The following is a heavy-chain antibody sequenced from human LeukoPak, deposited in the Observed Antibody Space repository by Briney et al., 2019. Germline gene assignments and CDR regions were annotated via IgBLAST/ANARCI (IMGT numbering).Heavy chain of an antibody. Sequence: HGESLQISCKGSGYNFTNYWIGWVRQLPGKGLEWMGIIYPGDSDTRYSPSFQGQVTISADKSISTAYLQWSSLKAPDTAIYYCARRSAPASAEHNMDVWGQGTTVSVSS. CDR2: IYPGDSDT. D-gene: IGHD1/OR15-1a*01. V-gene: IGHV5-51*01. CDR3: ARRSAPASAEHNMDV. J-gene: IGHJ6*02. CDR1: GYNFTNYW.